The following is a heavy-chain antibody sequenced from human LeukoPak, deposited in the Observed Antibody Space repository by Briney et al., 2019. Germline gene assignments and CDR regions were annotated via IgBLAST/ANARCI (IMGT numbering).Heavy chain of an antibody. V-gene: IGHV4-34*01. D-gene: IGHD3-3*01. Sequence: SETLSLTCAVYGGSFSGYYWSWIRQPPGKGLEWIGEINHSGSTNYNPSLKSRVTISVDTSKNQFSLKLSSVTAAGTAVYYCARGNYDFWSGPPYYFDYWGQGTLVTVSS. CDR2: INHSGST. CDR1: GGSFSGYY. CDR3: ARGNYDFWSGPPYYFDY. J-gene: IGHJ4*02.